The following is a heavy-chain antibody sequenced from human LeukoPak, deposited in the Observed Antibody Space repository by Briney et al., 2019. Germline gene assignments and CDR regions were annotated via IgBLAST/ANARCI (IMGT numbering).Heavy chain of an antibody. CDR2: ISSSSDSI. D-gene: IGHD3-22*01. CDR3: ARDDYYDTSGYSQDD. J-gene: IGHJ4*02. V-gene: IGHV3-48*01. Sequence: GGSLRLSCAASGFTFSDSNMNWVRQAPGKGLEWVSYISSSSDSIYYADSVKGRFTISRDNVKNPLYLQMNSLRAEDTAVYFCARDDYYDTSGYSQDDWGQGTLVIVSS. CDR1: GFTFSDSN.